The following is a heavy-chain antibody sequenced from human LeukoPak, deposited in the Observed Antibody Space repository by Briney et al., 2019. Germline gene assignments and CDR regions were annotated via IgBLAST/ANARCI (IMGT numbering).Heavy chain of an antibody. V-gene: IGHV4-4*07. D-gene: IGHD3-22*01. CDR3: ARESKSYDGSGFYHDY. Sequence: SEALSLTCSVSGGSIRNYFWSWIRQPAGKGLEWIGRIYTSGSSDYNPSLRSRVTMSVDTSRNQFSLKLTSMTAADTAVYYCARESKSYDGSGFYHDYWGQGTLVDFST. CDR2: IYTSGSS. CDR1: GGSIRNYF. J-gene: IGHJ4*02.